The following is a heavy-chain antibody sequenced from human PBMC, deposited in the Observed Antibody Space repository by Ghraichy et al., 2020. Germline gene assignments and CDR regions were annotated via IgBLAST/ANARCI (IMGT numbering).Heavy chain of an antibody. Sequence: GSLRLSCTVSGGSISPHYWSWMRQSPGRGLEWIGHVSYSGNTNYNPSLRSRVTISVDTSKNQFSLRLSSVTAADSAVYFCAGAPNQDFFDYWGQGTLVTVSS. CDR1: GGSISPHY. J-gene: IGHJ4*02. D-gene: IGHD1-14*01. CDR3: AGAPNQDFFDY. V-gene: IGHV4-59*11. CDR2: VSYSGNT.